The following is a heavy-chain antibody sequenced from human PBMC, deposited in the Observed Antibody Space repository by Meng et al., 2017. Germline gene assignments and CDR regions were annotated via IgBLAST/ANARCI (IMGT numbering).Heavy chain of an antibody. CDR2: INPNTGNP. D-gene: IGHD3-22*01. CDR3: ARSDFDSSGYLYYFDY. CDR1: GYTFTSYA. J-gene: IGHJ4*02. V-gene: IGHV7-4-1*02. Sequence: QVQLVPSGSEFKKPGASVEVSCKASGYTFTSYAMNWVRQAPGQGLEWMGWINPNTGNPTYAQGFTGRFVFSLDTSVSTAYLQISSLKAEDTAVYYCARSDFDSSGYLYYFDYWGPGTLVTVSS.